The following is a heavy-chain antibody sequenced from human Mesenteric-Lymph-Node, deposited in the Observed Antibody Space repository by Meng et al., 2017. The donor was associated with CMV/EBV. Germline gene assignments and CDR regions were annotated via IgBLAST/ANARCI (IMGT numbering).Heavy chain of an antibody. J-gene: IGHJ6*02. V-gene: IGHV4-30-4*08. CDR2: IYYSGST. D-gene: IGHD4-17*01. CDR3: ARGNGDETYYYYYGVDV. Sequence: LRLSCTVSGGSISSGDYYWSWIRQPPGKGLEWIGYIYYSGSTYYNPSLKSRVTISVDTSKNQFSLRLSSVTAADTAVYYCARGNGDETYYYYYGVDVWGQGTTVTVSS. CDR1: GGSISSGDYY.